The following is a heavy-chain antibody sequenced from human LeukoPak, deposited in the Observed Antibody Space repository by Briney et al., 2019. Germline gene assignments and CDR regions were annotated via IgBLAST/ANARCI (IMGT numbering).Heavy chain of an antibody. V-gene: IGHV4-39*07. CDR3: ARRRAMVRGVRIHNWFDP. CDR2: IYYSGST. CDR1: GGSISSSSYY. D-gene: IGHD3-10*01. J-gene: IGHJ5*02. Sequence: PSETLSPTCTVSGGSISSSSYYWGWIRQPPGKGLEWIGSIYYSGSTYYNPSLKSRVTISVDTSKNQFSLKLSSVTAADTAVYYCARRRAMVRGVRIHNWFDPWGQGTLVTVSS.